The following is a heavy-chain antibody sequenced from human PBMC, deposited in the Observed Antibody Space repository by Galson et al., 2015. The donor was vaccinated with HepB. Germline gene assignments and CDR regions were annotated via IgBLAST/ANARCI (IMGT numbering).Heavy chain of an antibody. Sequence: SVKVSCKASGYTFTGYYMHWVRQAPGQGLEWMGRINPNSGGTNYAQKFQGRVTMTRDTSISTAYMELSRLRSDDTAVYYCARDRGKGNCSGGSCYIWDSGFDPWGQGTLVTVSS. V-gene: IGHV1-2*06. D-gene: IGHD2-15*01. J-gene: IGHJ5*02. CDR1: GYTFTGYY. CDR3: ARDRGKGNCSGGSCYIWDSGFDP. CDR2: INPNSGGT.